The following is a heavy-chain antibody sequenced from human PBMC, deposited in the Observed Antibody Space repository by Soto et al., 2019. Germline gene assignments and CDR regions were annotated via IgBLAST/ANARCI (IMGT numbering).Heavy chain of an antibody. CDR3: VRDSGGAYCNGMAG. V-gene: IGHV3-30-3*01. CDR2: LSTDGSNK. Sequence: SLRLPCAASGFMFSGYAMHRVRQAPGKGQEWVAILSTDGSNKYYADSVKCRFTISRDNSKTTLYLQMHSLRADDTGIYYCVRDSGGAYCNGMAGLGQGTTV. J-gene: IGHJ6*02. D-gene: IGHD3-10*01. CDR1: GFMFSGYA.